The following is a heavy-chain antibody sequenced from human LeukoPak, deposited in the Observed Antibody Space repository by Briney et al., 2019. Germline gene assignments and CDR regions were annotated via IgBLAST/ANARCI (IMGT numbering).Heavy chain of an antibody. V-gene: IGHV1-24*01. CDR3: ATLYLMTTVVQIVDY. J-gene: IGHJ4*02. D-gene: IGHD4-23*01. Sequence: ASVKVSCKVSGYTLTELSMHWVRQAPGKGLEWMGGFDPEDGETIYAQKFQGRVTMTEDTSTDTAYMELSSLRSEDTAVYYCATLYLMTTVVQIVDYWGQGTLVTVSS. CDR2: FDPEDGET. CDR1: GYTLTELS.